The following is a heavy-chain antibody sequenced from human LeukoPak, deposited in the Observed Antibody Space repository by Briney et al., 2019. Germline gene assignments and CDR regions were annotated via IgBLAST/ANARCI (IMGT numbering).Heavy chain of an antibody. D-gene: IGHD1-26*01. J-gene: IGHJ5*02. CDR2: VSGYGANT. V-gene: IGHV3-23*01. Sequence: GSLRLSCAASGFTFNLYGMSWVRQVPGKGLEWVSGVSGYGANTYYADSVKGRFTISRDNSKNTVFLQMNSLTVDDTAVYHCAKDRGPYLGIDNNWFDPWGQGTLVIVSS. CDR1: GFTFNLYG. CDR3: AKDRGPYLGIDNNWFDP.